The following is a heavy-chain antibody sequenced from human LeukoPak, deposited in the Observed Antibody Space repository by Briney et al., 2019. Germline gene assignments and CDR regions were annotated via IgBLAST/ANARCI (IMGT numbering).Heavy chain of an antibody. D-gene: IGHD1-1*01. V-gene: IGHV4-59*01. Sequence: KPSETLSLTSSVSSGSISPYYWSWIRQPPGKGLEWIGYVYYSGSTNYNPSLNSRVTISVDTSKNQFSLKLGSVTAADTAIYYCARDSRTTTAFDIWGQGTMVTVSS. CDR1: SGSISPYY. CDR2: VYYSGST. J-gene: IGHJ3*02. CDR3: ARDSRTTTAFDI.